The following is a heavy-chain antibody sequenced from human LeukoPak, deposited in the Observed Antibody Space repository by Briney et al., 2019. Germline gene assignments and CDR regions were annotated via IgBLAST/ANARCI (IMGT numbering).Heavy chain of an antibody. CDR2: IISICGTA. V-gene: IGHV1-69*05. J-gene: IGHJ4*02. CDR1: GGTFSSYA. CDR3: ARGYCSSTSCYDDY. Sequence: ASVKLSCEASGGTFSSYAISWVRRAPGQGLEWMGGIISICGTANYAEKFQGRVTITTDESTSTAYMELSSLRSEDTAVYCCARGYCSSTSCYDDYWGQGTLVTVSS. D-gene: IGHD2-2*01.